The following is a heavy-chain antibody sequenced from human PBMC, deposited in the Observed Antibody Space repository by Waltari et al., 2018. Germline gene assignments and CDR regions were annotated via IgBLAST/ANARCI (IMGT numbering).Heavy chain of an antibody. CDR2: ISAYKRNA. CDR3: ARWYPNLRFLGVRAFYYFDY. Sequence: QVQLVQSGAEVKKPGASVKVSCKASGYTFTSYGISWVRQAPGQGLEWMGWISAYKRNANYAQKRQGRVTMTTDTSTSTAYMELRSLRSDDTAVYYCARWYPNLRFLGVRAFYYFDYWGQGTLVTVSS. V-gene: IGHV1-18*01. D-gene: IGHD3-3*01. CDR1: GYTFTSYG. J-gene: IGHJ4*02.